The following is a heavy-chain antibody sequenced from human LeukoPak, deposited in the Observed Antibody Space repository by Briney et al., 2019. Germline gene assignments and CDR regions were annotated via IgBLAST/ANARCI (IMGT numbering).Heavy chain of an antibody. CDR1: GGSISSSFYY. CDR2: IYYSGST. V-gene: IGHV4-39*07. D-gene: IGHD6-19*01. CDR3: ARVSSSGWLFYFDY. Sequence: SETLSLTCTVSGGSISSSFYYWGWIRQPPGKGLEWIGTIYYSGSTYHNPSLKSRVTISVDTSKNQFSLKLSSVTAADTAVYYCARVSSSGWLFYFDYWGQGTLVTVSS. J-gene: IGHJ4*02.